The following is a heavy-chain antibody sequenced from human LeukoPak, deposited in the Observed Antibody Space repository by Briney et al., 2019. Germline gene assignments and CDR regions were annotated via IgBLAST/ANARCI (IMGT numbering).Heavy chain of an antibody. CDR2: ISSSSSTI. CDR3: ARDAYYYDSSGYSGDFDY. D-gene: IGHD3-22*01. J-gene: IGHJ4*02. V-gene: IGHV3-48*01. Sequence: GGSLRLSCAASGFTFSTYSMNWVRQAPGKGLEWVSYISSSSSTIYYADSVKGRLTISRDNAKNSLYLQMNSLRAEDTAVYYCARDAYYYDSSGYSGDFDYWGQGTLVTVSS. CDR1: GFTFSTYS.